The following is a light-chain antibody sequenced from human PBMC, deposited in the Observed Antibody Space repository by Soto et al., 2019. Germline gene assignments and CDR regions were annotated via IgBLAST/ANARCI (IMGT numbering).Light chain of an antibody. CDR2: GAS. CDR3: MQALQTPPDT. Sequence: EIVLTQSPGTLSLSPGEGATLSCRASQSVSSTYLAWYQQKPGQAPRLLIYGASSRATGIPDRFSVSGSGTDFTLKISRVEAEDVGVYYCMQALQTPPDTFGQGTKLEIK. V-gene: IGKV3-20*01. CDR1: QSVSSTY. J-gene: IGKJ2*01.